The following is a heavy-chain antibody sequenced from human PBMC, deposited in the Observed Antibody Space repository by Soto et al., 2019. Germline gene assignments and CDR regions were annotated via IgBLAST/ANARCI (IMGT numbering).Heavy chain of an antibody. CDR2: VYYGGRS. V-gene: IGHV4-39*01. CDR3: ARVPDY. CDR1: RAPVSSTTYT. Sequence: PSETRSLTCTVSRAPVSSTTYTWGWIRQPPGKGLEWVASVYYGGRSYYNPTLNSRVTISVDTSKNQFSLKMTSVTAADTAVYYCARVPDYWVQGILVTVSS. D-gene: IGHD2-2*01. J-gene: IGHJ4*02.